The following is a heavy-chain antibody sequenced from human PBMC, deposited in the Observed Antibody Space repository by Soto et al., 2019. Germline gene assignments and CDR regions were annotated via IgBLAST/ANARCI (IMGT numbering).Heavy chain of an antibody. CDR2: INDSGNI. CDR3: ARGLILWFGEVSRRGGYYYFMDV. J-gene: IGHJ6*03. Sequence: QVQLQQWGAGLLKPSETLSLTCAFYRGSCSGYQWSWIRQTPGKGLEWIGGINDSGNINYNPSLKSRVTILVDSPKKQIFLRLYSVTAAYTAVYYCARGLILWFGEVSRRGGYYYFMDVWGKGPTVTVSS. V-gene: IGHV4-34*01. D-gene: IGHD3-10*01. CDR1: RGSCSGYQ.